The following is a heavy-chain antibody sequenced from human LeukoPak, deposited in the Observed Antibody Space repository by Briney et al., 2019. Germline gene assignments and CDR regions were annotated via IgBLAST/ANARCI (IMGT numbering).Heavy chain of an antibody. J-gene: IGHJ4*02. V-gene: IGHV4-31*03. CDR3: ASKRGKYSSFGD. CDR1: GGSIGSGGYY. Sequence: SETLSLTCTVSGGSIGSGGYYWSWIRQHPGKGLEWIGYIYYSGSTYYNPSLKSRVTISVDTSKNQFSLKLSSVTAADTAVYYCASKRGKYSSFGDWGQGTLVTVSS. D-gene: IGHD6-6*01. CDR2: IYYSGST.